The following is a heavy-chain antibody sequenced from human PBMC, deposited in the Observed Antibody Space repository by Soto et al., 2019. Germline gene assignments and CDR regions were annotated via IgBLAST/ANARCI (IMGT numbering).Heavy chain of an antibody. J-gene: IGHJ4*01. CDR3: ASDRYYGSWGYLDY. V-gene: IGHV1-18*01. D-gene: IGHD3-10*01. CDR2: ISAYNGNT. CDR1: GYTFTSYG. Sequence: QVQLVQSGAEVKKPGASVKVSCQASGYTFTSYGISWVRQAPGQGLEWMGWISAYNGNTNYAQKLQGRVTMTIDTTTSAAHVELRSMRSDDAAVYYWASDRYYGSWGYLDYWGQGTLVTVSS.